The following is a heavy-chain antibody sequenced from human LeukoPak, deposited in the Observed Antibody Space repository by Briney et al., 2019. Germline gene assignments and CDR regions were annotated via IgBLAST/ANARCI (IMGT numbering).Heavy chain of an antibody. CDR2: IYYSGIT. V-gene: IGHV4-59*08. CDR3: ARNQDHYYDSSGLPPYYYYYGMDV. Sequence: PSETLSLTCTVSGGSISSYYWSWIRQPPGKGLEWIGCIYYSGITSYNPSLKSRVTISLDTSKNQFSLKLSSVTAADTAVYYCARNQDHYYDSSGLPPYYYYYGMDVWGQGTTVTVSS. J-gene: IGHJ6*02. D-gene: IGHD3-22*01. CDR1: GGSISSYY.